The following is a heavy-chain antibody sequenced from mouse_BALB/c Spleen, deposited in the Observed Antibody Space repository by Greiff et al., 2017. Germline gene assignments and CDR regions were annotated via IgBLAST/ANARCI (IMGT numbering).Heavy chain of an antibody. D-gene: IGHD5-5*01. J-gene: IGHJ4*01. CDR1: GYTFTSYW. V-gene: IGHV1S81*02. CDR2: INPSNGRT. CDR3: ARPDTTSMDY. Sequence: QVQLKQPGAELVKPGASVKLSCKASGYTFTSYWMHWVKQRPGQGLEWIGEINPSNGRTNYNEKFKSKATLTVDKSSSTAYMQLSSLTSEDSAVYYCARPDTTSMDYWGQGTSVTVSS.